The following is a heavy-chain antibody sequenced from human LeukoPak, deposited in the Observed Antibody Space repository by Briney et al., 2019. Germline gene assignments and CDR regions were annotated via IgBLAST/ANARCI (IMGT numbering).Heavy chain of an antibody. J-gene: IGHJ4*02. Sequence: GGSLRLSCAASGFTFSSYWMHWVRQAPGKGLVWVSRINSDGSSTSYADSVKGRFTISRDNAKNTLYLQMNSLRAEDTAVYYCAALGPHLTGYYTFDYWGQGTLVTVSS. CDR1: GFTFSSYW. CDR3: AALGPHLTGYYTFDY. CDR2: INSDGSST. V-gene: IGHV3-74*01. D-gene: IGHD3-9*01.